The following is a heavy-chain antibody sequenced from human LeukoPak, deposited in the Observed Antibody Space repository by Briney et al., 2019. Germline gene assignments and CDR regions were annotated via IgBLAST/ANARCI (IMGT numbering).Heavy chain of an antibody. CDR1: GYTFTGYY. J-gene: IGHJ4*02. CDR2: INPDSGGT. D-gene: IGHD3-22*01. Sequence: GASVKVSCKASGYTFTGYYMHWVRQAPGHGLEWMGWINPDSGGTNYAQKFQGRVTMTRDMSTSTVYMELSSLRSEDTAVYYCARGVHRRYYDSSAYFSDWGQGTLVTVSS. V-gene: IGHV1-2*02. CDR3: ARGVHRRYYDSSAYFSD.